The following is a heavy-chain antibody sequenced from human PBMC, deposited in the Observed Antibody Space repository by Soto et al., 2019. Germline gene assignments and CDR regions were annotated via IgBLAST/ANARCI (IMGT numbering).Heavy chain of an antibody. CDR3: TMNYGPRRDYYSGMDV. CDR2: IKSKADGGTT. CDR1: GFTFSNAW. D-gene: IGHD3-10*01. V-gene: IGHV3-15*07. Sequence: EVQLVESGGGLVKPGGSLRLSCAASGFTFSNAWMNWVRQAPGKGLEWVGRIKSKADGGTTDYAAPVKGRFTISRDDSKDTLYLQMNSLKTEDTAVYYCTMNYGPRRDYYSGMDVWGQGTTVTVSS. J-gene: IGHJ6*02.